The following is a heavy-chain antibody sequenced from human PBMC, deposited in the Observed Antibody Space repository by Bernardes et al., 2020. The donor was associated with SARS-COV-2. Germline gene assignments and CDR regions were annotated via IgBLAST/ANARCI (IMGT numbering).Heavy chain of an antibody. Sequence: GGSLRLSCAASGFTFSSYSMNWVRQAPGKGLEWVSSISSSSSYIYYADSVKGRFTISRDNSKNTLYLQMNSLRAEDTAVYYCAREGGNSVNYWGQGTLVTVSS. D-gene: IGHD1-1*01. CDR1: GFTFSSYS. CDR2: ISSSSSYI. V-gene: IGHV3-21*01. CDR3: AREGGNSVNY. J-gene: IGHJ4*02.